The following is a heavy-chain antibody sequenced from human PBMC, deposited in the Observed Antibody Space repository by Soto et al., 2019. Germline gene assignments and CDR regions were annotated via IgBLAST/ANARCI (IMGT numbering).Heavy chain of an antibody. CDR2: ISGSGDNT. V-gene: IGHV3-23*01. CDR1: GFTFSNYV. J-gene: IGHJ4*02. Sequence: PGGSLRLSCAASGFTFSNYVMSWVRQAPGKGLEWVSSISGSGDNTYYADSVKGRFTISRDNSKNTLYLQMNSLRAEDTAVYYFAKDRPPPLCSSTSCYLDYWGQGTLVTVSS. CDR3: AKDRPPPLCSSTSCYLDY. D-gene: IGHD2-2*01.